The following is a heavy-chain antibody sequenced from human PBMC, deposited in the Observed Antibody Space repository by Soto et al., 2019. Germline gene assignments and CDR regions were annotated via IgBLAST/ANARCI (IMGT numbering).Heavy chain of an antibody. J-gene: IGHJ5*02. D-gene: IGHD6-6*01. CDR2: INPNSGGT. CDR3: ARDSSIAASNWFDP. V-gene: IGHV1-2*02. CDR1: GYTFTGYY. Sequence: RASVKVSCKASGYTFTGYYMHWVRQAPGQGLEWMGWINPNSGGTNYAQKFQGRVTMARDTSISTAYMELSRLRSDDTAVYYCARDSSIAASNWFDPWGQGTLVTVSS.